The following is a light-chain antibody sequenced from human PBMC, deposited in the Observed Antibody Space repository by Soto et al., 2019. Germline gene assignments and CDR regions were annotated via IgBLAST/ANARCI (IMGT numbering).Light chain of an antibody. Sequence: SALTQPASVSRSPGQSITISCTRTSSDVGGYNFVSWYQQHPGKAPKLMIYGVINRPSGVSNRFSGSKSGNTASLTISGLQADDEADYYCTSYTSKIPLRVFGGGTKLTVL. J-gene: IGLJ3*02. CDR2: GVI. CDR3: TSYTSKIPLRV. CDR1: SSDVGGYNF. V-gene: IGLV2-14*01.